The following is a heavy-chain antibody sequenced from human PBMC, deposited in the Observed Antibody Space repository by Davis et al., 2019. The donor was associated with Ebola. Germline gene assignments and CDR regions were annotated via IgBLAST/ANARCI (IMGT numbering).Heavy chain of an antibody. J-gene: IGHJ4*02. D-gene: IGHD3-10*01. CDR2: INAGNGNT. CDR3: ARGRPLWFGELLQTSTPFDY. V-gene: IGHV1-3*01. CDR1: GFILTNYA. Sequence: ASVKVSCKASGFILTNYAIHWVRQAPGQRLEWMGWINAGNGNTKYSQKFQGRVTITRDTSASTAYMELSSLRSEDTAVYYCARGRPLWFGELLQTSTPFDYWGQGTLVTVSS.